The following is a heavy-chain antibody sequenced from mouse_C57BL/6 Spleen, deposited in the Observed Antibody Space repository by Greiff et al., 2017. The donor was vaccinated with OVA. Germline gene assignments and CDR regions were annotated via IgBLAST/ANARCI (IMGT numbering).Heavy chain of an antibody. CDR1: GFSLTSYG. J-gene: IGHJ3*01. V-gene: IGHV2-2*01. CDR3: ARDPPAY. Sequence: QVQLKESGPGLVQPSQSLSITCTVSGFSLTSYGVHWVRQSPGKGLEWLGVIWSGGSTAYNAAFISRLSISKDNSKSQVFFKMNSLQADDTAIYYCARDPPAYWGQGTLVTVSA. CDR2: IWSGGST.